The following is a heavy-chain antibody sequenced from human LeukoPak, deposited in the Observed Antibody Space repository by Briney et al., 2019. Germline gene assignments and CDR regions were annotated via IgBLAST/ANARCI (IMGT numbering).Heavy chain of an antibody. CDR3: ARVRTAGTIVPAATH. Sequence: GGSLRLSCAASGFTFSSYGMHWVRQAPGKGLEWVAFIRHDGSNKYYADSVKGRFTISRDNSKNTLYLQMNSLRAEDTAVYYCARVRTAGTIVPAATHWGQGTLVTVSS. CDR1: GFTFSSYG. V-gene: IGHV3-30*02. CDR2: IRHDGSNK. D-gene: IGHD2-2*01. J-gene: IGHJ4*02.